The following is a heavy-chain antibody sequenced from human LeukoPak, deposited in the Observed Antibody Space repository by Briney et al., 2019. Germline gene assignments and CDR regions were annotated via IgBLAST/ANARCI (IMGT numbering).Heavy chain of an antibody. J-gene: IGHJ4*02. D-gene: IGHD4-11*01. CDR3: AREVRAFDY. CDR1: GYTFTRNA. Sequence: GASVKVSCKASGYTFTRNAINWVRQAPGQGLGWMGWINTNTGNPTYAQGFTGRFVFSLDTSVSTAYLQISSLKAEDTAVYYCAREVRAFDYWGQGTLVTVSS. CDR2: INTNTGNP. V-gene: IGHV7-4-1*02.